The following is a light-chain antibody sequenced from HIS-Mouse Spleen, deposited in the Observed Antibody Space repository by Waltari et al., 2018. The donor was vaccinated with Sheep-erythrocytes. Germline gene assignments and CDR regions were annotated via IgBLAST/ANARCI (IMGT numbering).Light chain of an antibody. CDR1: ALPKKY. CDR2: EDR. CDR3: YSTDSSGNHWV. J-gene: IGLJ3*02. Sequence: SYELTQPPSVSVSPGQTARITCPGDALPKKYAYWYQRKSGHAPVLVIDEDRKRPSGLPERVSGSRSGTMATLTISGAQVEDDADYYCYSTDSSGNHWVFGGGTKLTVL. V-gene: IGLV3-10*01.